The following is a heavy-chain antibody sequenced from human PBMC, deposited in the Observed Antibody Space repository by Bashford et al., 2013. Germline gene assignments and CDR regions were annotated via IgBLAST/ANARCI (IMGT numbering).Heavy chain of an antibody. D-gene: IGHD3-22*01. V-gene: IGHV1-69*04. J-gene: IGHJ4*02. CDR3: AREGGTRDSSGYYPDY. Sequence: IVWVRQAPGQGLEWMGRIIPILGIANYAQKFQGRVTITADKSTSTAYMELSSLRSEDTAVYYCAREGGTRDSSGYYPDYWGQGTLVTVSS. CDR2: IIPILGIA.